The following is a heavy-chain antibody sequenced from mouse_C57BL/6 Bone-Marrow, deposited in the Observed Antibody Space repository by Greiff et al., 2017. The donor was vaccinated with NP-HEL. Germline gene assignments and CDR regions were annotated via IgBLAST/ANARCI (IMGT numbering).Heavy chain of an antibody. D-gene: IGHD2-1*01. CDR2: FHPYNDDT. Sequence: VKLMESGAELMKPGASVKMSCKASGYTFTTYPIEWVKQNHGKSLEWIGNFHPYNDDTEYNEKFKNKATLTVEKSSSTVYLELSRLTSDDSSVYYCARGGNYWYYFDYWGQGTTLTVSS. V-gene: IGHV1-47*01. CDR1: GYTFTTYP. CDR3: ARGGNYWYYFDY. J-gene: IGHJ2*01.